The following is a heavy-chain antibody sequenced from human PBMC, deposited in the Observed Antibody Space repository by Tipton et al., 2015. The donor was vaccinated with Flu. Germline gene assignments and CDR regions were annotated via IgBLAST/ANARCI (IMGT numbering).Heavy chain of an antibody. J-gene: IGHJ1*01. CDR3: ARDRWGGSSSWNFFIN. Sequence: RSLRLSCEVSGFPFADHAMHWVRQAPGKGLEWVSGMNWNGNIKVYADSVKGRFTISRDNAKNSLYLQMDNLRSDDTAVYFCARDRWGGSSSWNFFINWGQGTLVTVSS. CDR1: GFPFADHA. D-gene: IGHD1-7*01. CDR2: MNWNGNIK. V-gene: IGHV3-9*01.